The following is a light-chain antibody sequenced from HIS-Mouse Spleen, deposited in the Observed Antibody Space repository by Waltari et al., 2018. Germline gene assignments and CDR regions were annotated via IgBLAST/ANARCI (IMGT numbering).Light chain of an antibody. V-gene: IGKV1-8*01. CDR1: QGISSY. J-gene: IGKJ1*01. CDR3: QQYYSYPRT. Sequence: AIRMTQSPSSLSASTGDRVTITCRASQGISSYLAWYQQKPGKAPTLLIYAASTLQSGVPSRFSGSGSGTDFTLTISCLQSEDFATYYCQQYYSYPRTXGQGTKVEIK. CDR2: AAS.